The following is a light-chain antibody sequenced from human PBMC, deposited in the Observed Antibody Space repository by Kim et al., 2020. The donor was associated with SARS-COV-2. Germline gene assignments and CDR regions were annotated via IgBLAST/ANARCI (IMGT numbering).Light chain of an antibody. CDR2: DAS. CDR3: QQYDTSRT. J-gene: IGKJ1*01. CDR1: QSVSSTY. Sequence: LSPGERATLSCRASQSVSSTYLAWYQQKPGQAPRLLMSDASTMATGIPDRFSGSGSETDFTLTISRLEPEDFAVYYWQQYDTSRTFGQGTKVEVK. V-gene: IGKV3-20*01.